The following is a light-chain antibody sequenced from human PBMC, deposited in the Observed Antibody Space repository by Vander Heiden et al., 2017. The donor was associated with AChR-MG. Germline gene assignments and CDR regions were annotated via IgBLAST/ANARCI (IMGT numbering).Light chain of an antibody. V-gene: IGLV2-14*03. Sequence: QSALTQPASVSGSPGQSITISCTGGKSDIGTYDYVSWYQQHPGKAPKLIIYDVTNRPSGISDRFSGSKSGNTAPLTLSGLRAEDEAAYYCTSFSSDNSLLFGGGTTVTVL. CDR3: TSFSSDNSLL. CDR2: DVT. CDR1: KSDIGTYDY. J-gene: IGLJ3*02.